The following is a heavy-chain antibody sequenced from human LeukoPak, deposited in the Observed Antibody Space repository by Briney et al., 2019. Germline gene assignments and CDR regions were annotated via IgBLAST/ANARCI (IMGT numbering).Heavy chain of an antibody. CDR2: IYHSGST. Sequence: SETLSLTRAVSGGSISSTYWWNWVRQPPGKGLEWIGEIYHSGSTNSNPSLKRRATISVDTSKNQFSLQLSSVTAADTAVYYCARVPPGYHFDYWGQGTLVTVSS. CDR1: GGSISSTYW. D-gene: IGHD6-25*01. V-gene: IGHV4-4*02. J-gene: IGHJ4*02. CDR3: ARVPPGYHFDY.